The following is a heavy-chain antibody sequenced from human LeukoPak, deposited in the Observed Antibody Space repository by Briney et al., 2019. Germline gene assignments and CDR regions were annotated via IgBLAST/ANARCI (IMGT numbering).Heavy chain of an antibody. CDR2: MNPNSGNT. V-gene: IGHV1-8*01. CDR1: GYTFTSYD. Sequence: GASVKVSCKASGYTFTSYDINWVRQATGQGLEWMGWMNPNSGNTGYAQKFQGRVTMTRNTSISTAYMELSSLRSEDTAVYYCARGTYDTLTGYLGVYFDYWGQGTLVTVSS. D-gene: IGHD3-9*01. J-gene: IGHJ4*02. CDR3: ARGTYDTLTGYLGVYFDY.